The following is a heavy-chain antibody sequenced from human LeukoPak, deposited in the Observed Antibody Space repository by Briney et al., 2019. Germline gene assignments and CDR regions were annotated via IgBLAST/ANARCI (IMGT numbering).Heavy chain of an antibody. V-gene: IGHV4-39*07. CDR1: GGSISGSSYF. Sequence: SETLSLTCTVSGGSISGSSYFWGWIRQPPGKGLEWIGSIYYSGSTYYNPSLKSRVTISVDTSKNQFSLKLSSVTAADTAVYYCARIAARGQYFDYWGQGTLVTVSS. D-gene: IGHD6-6*01. J-gene: IGHJ4*02. CDR3: ARIAARGQYFDY. CDR2: IYYSGST.